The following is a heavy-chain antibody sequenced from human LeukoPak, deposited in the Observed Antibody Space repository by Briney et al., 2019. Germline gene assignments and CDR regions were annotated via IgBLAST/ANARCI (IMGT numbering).Heavy chain of an antibody. CDR1: GGSISSYY. D-gene: IGHD1-26*01. V-gene: IGHV4-59*01. CDR2: IYYSGST. J-gene: IGHJ4*02. Sequence: PSETLSLTCTVSGGSISSYYWSWIRQPPGKGLEWIGYIYYSGSTNYNPSLKSRVTISVDTPKNQFSLKLSSVTAADTAMYYCARNVVGAPSDYWGQGTLVTVSS. CDR3: ARNVVGAPSDY.